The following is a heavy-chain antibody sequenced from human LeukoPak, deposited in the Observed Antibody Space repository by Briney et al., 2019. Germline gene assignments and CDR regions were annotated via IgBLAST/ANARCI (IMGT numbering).Heavy chain of an antibody. Sequence: PGGSLRLSCAASGFTFSTYTMNWVRQAPGKGLEWVSSITSSGSYLYYADSLQGRFTISRDNAENTLYLRMNSLRAEDTAVYYCARGAFYDSSGYNSFDPWGQGTLVTVSS. CDR1: GFTFSTYT. D-gene: IGHD3-22*01. CDR2: ITSSGSYL. J-gene: IGHJ5*02. CDR3: ARGAFYDSSGYNSFDP. V-gene: IGHV3-21*01.